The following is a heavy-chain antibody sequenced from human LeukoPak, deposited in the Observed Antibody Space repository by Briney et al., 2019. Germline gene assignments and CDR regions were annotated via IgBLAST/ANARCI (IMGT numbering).Heavy chain of an antibody. D-gene: IGHD3-10*01. CDR1: GFSFSLYS. CDR2: ISLSGEAI. V-gene: IGHV3-48*04. CDR3: ARIQYGSGSFDY. Sequence: GGSLRLSCAASGFSFSLYSTNWVRQAPGKGLEWISYISLSGEAIYYTDSVKGRFTISRDNAKNSLYLQMNSLKAEDTAVYYCARIQYGSGSFDYWGQGTLVTVSS. J-gene: IGHJ4*02.